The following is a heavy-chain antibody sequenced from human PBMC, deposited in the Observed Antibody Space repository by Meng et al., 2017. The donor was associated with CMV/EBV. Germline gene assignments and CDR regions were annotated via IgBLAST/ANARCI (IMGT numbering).Heavy chain of an antibody. CDR1: GFTFSSYS. CDR3: AGGDYGERPVGA. J-gene: IGHJ5*02. D-gene: IGHD4-17*01. V-gene: IGHV3-21*01. CDR2: ISSTGSYL. Sequence: GGSLRLSCAASGFTFSSYSMTWVRQAPGRGLEWVSSISSTGSYLYYADSVQGRFTISRDNAKNSLYLQMNSLRAEDTAVYFCAGGDYGERPVGAWGQGTLVTVSS.